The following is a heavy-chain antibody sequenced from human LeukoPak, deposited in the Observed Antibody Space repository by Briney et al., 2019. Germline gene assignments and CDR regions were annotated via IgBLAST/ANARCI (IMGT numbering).Heavy chain of an antibody. CDR2: INHSGST. CDR1: GGSFSGYY. V-gene: IGHV4-34*01. J-gene: IGHJ4*02. Sequence: SETLSFTCAVYGGSFSGYYWSWIRQPPGKGLEWIGEINHSGSTNYNPSLKSRVTISVDTSKNQFSLKLSSVTAADTAVYYCARIVGATYYFDYWGQGTLVTVSS. CDR3: ARIVGATYYFDY. D-gene: IGHD1-26*01.